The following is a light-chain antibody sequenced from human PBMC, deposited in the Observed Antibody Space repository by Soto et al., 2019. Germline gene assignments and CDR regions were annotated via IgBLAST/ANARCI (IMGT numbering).Light chain of an antibody. Sequence: QSALTQPASVSGSPRQSITISCTGTSSDVGGYNYVSWYQQHPGKAPKLIIYDVSNRPSGVSNRFSGSKSGNTASLTISGLQAEDEADYYCSSYTSSGTLVFGGGTKLTVL. V-gene: IGLV2-14*03. CDR2: DVS. CDR1: SSDVGGYNY. CDR3: SSYTSSGTLV. J-gene: IGLJ2*01.